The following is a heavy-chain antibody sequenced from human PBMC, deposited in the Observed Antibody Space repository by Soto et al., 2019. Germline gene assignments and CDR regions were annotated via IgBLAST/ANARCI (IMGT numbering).Heavy chain of an antibody. CDR1: GYTFTSYG. J-gene: IGHJ3*02. Sequence: KAGSSVKVSCKASGYTFTSYGISWVRQAPGQGLEWMGWISAYNGNTNYAQKLQGRVTMTTDTSTSTAYMELRSLRSDDTAVYYCARDDIVVVVAATPPDAFDIWGQGTMVTVSS. V-gene: IGHV1-18*01. CDR3: ARDDIVVVVAATPPDAFDI. D-gene: IGHD2-15*01. CDR2: ISAYNGNT.